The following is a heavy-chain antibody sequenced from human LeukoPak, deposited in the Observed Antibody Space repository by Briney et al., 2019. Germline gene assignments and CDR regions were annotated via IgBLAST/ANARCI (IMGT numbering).Heavy chain of an antibody. CDR1: GFTFTNYA. Sequence: GGSLRLSCAASGFTFTNYAINWVRQAPGKGLEWVAGLGRSGEYKYYADSVKGRFTISRDNSKDTVSLQMNSLRAEDSAIYFCVKDRPCETCMPMDAWGQGTTVTVSS. D-gene: IGHD2-2*01. CDR2: LGRSGEYK. CDR3: VKDRPCETCMPMDA. J-gene: IGHJ6*02. V-gene: IGHV3-23*01.